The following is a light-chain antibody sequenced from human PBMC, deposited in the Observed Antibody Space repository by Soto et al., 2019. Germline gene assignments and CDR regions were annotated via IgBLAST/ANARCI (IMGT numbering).Light chain of an antibody. J-gene: IGKJ1*01. Sequence: EIVLTQSPGTLSLSPGERATLSCRASQSVSSSYLAWYQQKPGQAPRLLIYGASSRATGIPDRFSGSGSGTDFTLTTSGLEPDGFAWYYSQQYRSSPPTFGQGTKVEIK. CDR3: QQYRSSPPT. V-gene: IGKV3-20*01. CDR2: GAS. CDR1: QSVSSSY.